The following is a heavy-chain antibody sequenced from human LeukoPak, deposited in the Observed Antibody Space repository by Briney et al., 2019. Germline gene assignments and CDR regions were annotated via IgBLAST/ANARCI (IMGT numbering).Heavy chain of an antibody. CDR1: GYTFTSYG. CDR3: ARGGYYYGSGSSRNRGGGDY. J-gene: IGHJ4*02. D-gene: IGHD3-10*01. Sequence: ASVKVSCKTSGYTFTSYGVSWVRQAPGQGLEWMGWISAYNGNTNYAQKLQGRVTMTRDTSTSTVYMELSSLRSEDTAVYYCARGGYYYGSGSSRNRGGGDYWGQGTLVTVSS. CDR2: ISAYNGNT. V-gene: IGHV1-18*01.